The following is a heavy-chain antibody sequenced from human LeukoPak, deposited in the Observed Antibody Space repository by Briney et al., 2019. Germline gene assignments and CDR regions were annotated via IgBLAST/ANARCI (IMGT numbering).Heavy chain of an antibody. Sequence: GGSLRLSCAASGFTFSSYWMHWVRQAPGKGLVWVSRINSDGSSTSYADSVKGRFTISRDNAKNTLYLQMNSLRAEDTAVYYCARGGGWRQQLVDYYYGMDVWGQGTTVTVSS. CDR1: GFTFSSYW. D-gene: IGHD6-13*01. CDR2: INSDGSST. CDR3: ARGGGWRQQLVDYYYGMDV. V-gene: IGHV3-74*01. J-gene: IGHJ6*02.